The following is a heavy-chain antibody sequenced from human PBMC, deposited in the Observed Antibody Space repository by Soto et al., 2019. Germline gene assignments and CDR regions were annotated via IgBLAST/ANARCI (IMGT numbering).Heavy chain of an antibody. D-gene: IGHD1-1*01. CDR2: IDPSDSYT. V-gene: IGHV5-10-1*01. CDR3: ESGNDTPQNFYYYYGMDV. CDR1: GYSFTSYW. J-gene: IGHJ6*02. Sequence: GESLKISCKGSGYSFTSYWISWVRQMPGKGLEWMGRIDPSDSYTNYSPSFQGHVTISADKSISTAYLQWSSLKASDTAMYYCESGNDTPQNFYYYYGMDVWGQGTTVTVYS.